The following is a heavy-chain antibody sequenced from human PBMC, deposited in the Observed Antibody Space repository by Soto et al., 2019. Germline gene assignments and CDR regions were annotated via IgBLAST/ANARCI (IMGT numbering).Heavy chain of an antibody. V-gene: IGHV3-11*06. CDR1: GFTFRDYY. CDR2: ISSSSSYT. Sequence: GGSLRLSCAASGFTFRDYYMSWIRQAPGKGLEWVSYISSSSSYTNYADSVKGRFTISRDNAKNSLYLQMNSLRAEDTAVYYCARMSVYSSSSLWFDPWGQGTLVTVSS. D-gene: IGHD6-6*01. CDR3: ARMSVYSSSSLWFDP. J-gene: IGHJ5*02.